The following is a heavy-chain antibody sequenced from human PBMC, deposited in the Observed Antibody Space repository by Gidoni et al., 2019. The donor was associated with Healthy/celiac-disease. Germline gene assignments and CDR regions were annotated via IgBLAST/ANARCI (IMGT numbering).Heavy chain of an antibody. CDR3: AREEVTTARTLFDY. J-gene: IGHJ4*02. Sequence: VTISVDTSKNQFSLKLSSVTAADTAVYYCAREEVTTARTLFDYWGQGTLVTVSS. D-gene: IGHD4-17*01. V-gene: IGHV4-39*02.